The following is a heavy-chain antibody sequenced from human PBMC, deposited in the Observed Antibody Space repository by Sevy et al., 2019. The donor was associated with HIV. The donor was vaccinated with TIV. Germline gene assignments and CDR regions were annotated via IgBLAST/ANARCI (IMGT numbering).Heavy chain of an antibody. CDR3: ARSPPVVVVPGAPSWFDP. V-gene: IGHV4-59*12. Sequence: SETLSLTCTVSGDFGIYYWSWIRQPPGKGLEWIGSINYSGSSNYNPSLKSRVTISVDTSKKEFSLKLNSVTAADTAVYFCARSPPVVVVPGAPSWFDPWGQGTLVTVSS. D-gene: IGHD2-2*01. CDR2: INYSGSS. J-gene: IGHJ5*02. CDR1: GDFGIYY.